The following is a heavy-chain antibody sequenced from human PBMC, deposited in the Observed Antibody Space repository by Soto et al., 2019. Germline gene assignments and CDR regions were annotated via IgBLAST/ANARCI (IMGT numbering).Heavy chain of an antibody. CDR2: INPNSGGT. CDR1: GYTFTGYY. D-gene: IGHD3-10*01. CDR3: ARDSPHLWFGELSLYGMDV. Sequence: QVQLVQSGAEVKKPGASVKVSCKASGYTFTGYYMHWVRQAPGQGLEWMGWINPNSGGTNYAQKFQGRVTMTRDTSISTAYMELSRLRSDDTAVYYCARDSPHLWFGELSLYGMDVWGQGTTVTVSS. J-gene: IGHJ6*02. V-gene: IGHV1-2*02.